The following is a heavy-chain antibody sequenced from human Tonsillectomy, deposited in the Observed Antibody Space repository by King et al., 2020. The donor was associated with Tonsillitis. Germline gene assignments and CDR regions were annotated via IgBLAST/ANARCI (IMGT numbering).Heavy chain of an antibody. CDR1: GFTFDDYA. CDR3: AKENYDFWSGYSTGSDY. J-gene: IGHJ4*02. CDR2: ISGDGVGT. D-gene: IGHD3-3*01. Sequence: QLVQSGGGVVQPGGSLRLSCAASGFTFDDYAMHWVRQVSGKGLEWVSLISGDGVGTYYADSVKGRFTISRDNSKNSLYLQMNGLRTEDTALYYCAKENYDFWSGYSTGSDYWGQGTLVTVSS. V-gene: IGHV3-43*02.